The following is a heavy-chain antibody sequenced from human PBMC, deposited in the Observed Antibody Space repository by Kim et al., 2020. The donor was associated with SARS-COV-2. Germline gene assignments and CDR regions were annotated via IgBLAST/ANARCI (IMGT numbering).Heavy chain of an antibody. CDR3: ARGGGGSAYYGDR. CDR1: GYTFTGYN. V-gene: IGHV1-2*02. Sequence: ASVKVSCKASGYTFTGYNMNWVRQAPGQRLEWMGWIDPHSRATKYAEKFQGRVTMTRDTSITTAFMELTRLTSDDTAVFYCARGGGGSAYYGDRWGQGTLVIVSS. J-gene: IGHJ5*02. CDR2: IDPHSRAT. D-gene: IGHD3-22*01.